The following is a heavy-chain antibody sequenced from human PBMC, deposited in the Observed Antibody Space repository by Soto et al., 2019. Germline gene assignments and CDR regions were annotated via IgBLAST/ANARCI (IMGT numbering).Heavy chain of an antibody. CDR1: GGSISSYY. Sequence: PSETLSLTCTVSGGSISSYYWSWIRQPPGKGLEWIGYIYYSGSTNYNPSLKSRVTISVDTSKNQFSLKLSSVTAADTAVYYCARDYCSGGSCQIDPWGQGTLVTVSS. CDR2: IYYSGST. D-gene: IGHD2-15*01. CDR3: ARDYCSGGSCQIDP. J-gene: IGHJ5*02. V-gene: IGHV4-59*01.